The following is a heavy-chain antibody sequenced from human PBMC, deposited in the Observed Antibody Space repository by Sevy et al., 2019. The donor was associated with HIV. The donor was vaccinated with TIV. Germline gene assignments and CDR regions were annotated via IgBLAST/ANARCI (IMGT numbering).Heavy chain of an antibody. J-gene: IGHJ6*02. Sequence: ASVKVSCKASGYIFTDYYIHWVRQAPGQGLEWMAWINSDSGVTNYVQRLQGEVTVTRDTSLNTAYLDLSRLKSNDTAIYFCARLTTKPTSDLYGMDDWGQGTTVTVSS. D-gene: IGHD4-17*01. V-gene: IGHV1-2*02. CDR1: GYIFTDYY. CDR2: INSDSGVT. CDR3: ARLTTKPTSDLYGMDD.